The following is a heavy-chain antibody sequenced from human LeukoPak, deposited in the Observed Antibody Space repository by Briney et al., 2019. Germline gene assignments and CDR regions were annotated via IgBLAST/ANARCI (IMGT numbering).Heavy chain of an antibody. D-gene: IGHD3-22*01. J-gene: IGHJ4*02. CDR2: ISAYNGNT. V-gene: IGHV1-18*01. CDR1: GYTFASYG. CDR3: ARSPYYYDSRGPSYFDY. Sequence: ASVKVSCKASGYTFASYGISWVRQAPGQGLEWMGWISAYNGNTNYAQKLQGRVTMTTDTPTSTAYMELRSLRSDDTAVYYCARSPYYYDSRGPSYFDYWGQGTLVTVSS.